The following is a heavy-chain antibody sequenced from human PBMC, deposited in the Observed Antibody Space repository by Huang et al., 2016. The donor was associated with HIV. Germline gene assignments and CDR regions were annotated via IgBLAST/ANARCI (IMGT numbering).Heavy chain of an antibody. CDR2: IIPSFGTA. V-gene: IGHV1-69*01. CDR3: ARVESRRYYDSSGYYY. J-gene: IGHJ4*02. CDR1: GGTFSSYA. D-gene: IGHD3-22*01. Sequence: QVQLVQSGAEVKKPGSSVKVSCKASGGTFSSYAISWVRQAPGQGLEWVGGIIPSFGTANDAQKFQGRGRITADESTSTAYMELSSLRSEDTAVYYCARVESRRYYDSSGYYYWGQGTLVTVSS.